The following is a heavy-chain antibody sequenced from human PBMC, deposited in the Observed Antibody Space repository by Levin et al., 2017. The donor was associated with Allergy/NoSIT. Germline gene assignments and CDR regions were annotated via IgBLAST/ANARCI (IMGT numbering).Heavy chain of an antibody. V-gene: IGHV4-59*01. CDR3: ARARYSTLFDF. Sequence: SQTLSLTCTVSVASISNYYWSWIRQPPGKGLEWIGYIYSDGTTNYNPSLQSRVTISVDTSKNQFSLRLNSVTAADTAVYYCARARYSTLFDFWGQGNLVTVSS. CDR2: IYSDGTT. J-gene: IGHJ4*02. D-gene: IGHD5-18*01. CDR1: VASISNYY.